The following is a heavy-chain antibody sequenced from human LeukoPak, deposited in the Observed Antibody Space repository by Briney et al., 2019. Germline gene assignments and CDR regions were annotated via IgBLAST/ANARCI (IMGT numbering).Heavy chain of an antibody. Sequence: PGGSLRLSCAASGITFSDHYMSWIRQAPGKGLEWLSYISSGGDSIYYADSVKGRFTISRDNAKNSVSLQMNSLRAEDTAVYYCAKRLPYYDSSGYIFNYWGQGTLVTVSS. CDR1: GITFSDHY. V-gene: IGHV3-11*04. D-gene: IGHD3-22*01. J-gene: IGHJ4*02. CDR2: ISSGGDSI. CDR3: AKRLPYYDSSGYIFNY.